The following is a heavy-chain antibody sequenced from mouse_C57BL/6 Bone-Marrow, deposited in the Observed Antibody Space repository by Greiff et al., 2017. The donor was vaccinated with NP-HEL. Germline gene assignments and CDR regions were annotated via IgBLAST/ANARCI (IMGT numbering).Heavy chain of an antibody. Sequence: VQLQQSGPELVKPGASVKISCKASGYTFTDYYMNWVKQSHGKSLEWIGDINPNNGGTSYNQKFKGKATLTVDKSSSTAYMELRSLTSEDSAVYYCASLNGSSPFAYWGQGTLVTVSA. J-gene: IGHJ3*01. CDR2: INPNNGGT. V-gene: IGHV1-26*01. CDR1: GYTFTDYY. D-gene: IGHD1-1*01. CDR3: ASLNGSSPFAY.